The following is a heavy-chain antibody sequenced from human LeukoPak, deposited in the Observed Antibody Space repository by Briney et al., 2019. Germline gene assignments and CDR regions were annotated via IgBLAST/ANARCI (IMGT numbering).Heavy chain of an antibody. V-gene: IGHV1-8*02. D-gene: IGHD3-22*01. CDR3: ARVSGYYGDAFDI. Sequence: ASVKVSCKASGYTFTSYGISWVRQATGQGLEWMGWMNPNSGNTGYAQKFQGRVTMTRNTSISTAYMELSSLRSEDTAVYYCARVSGYYGDAFDIWGQGTMVTVSS. CDR1: GYTFTSYG. J-gene: IGHJ3*02. CDR2: MNPNSGNT.